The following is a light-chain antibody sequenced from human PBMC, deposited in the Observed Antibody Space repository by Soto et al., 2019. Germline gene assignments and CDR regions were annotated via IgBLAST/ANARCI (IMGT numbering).Light chain of an antibody. CDR2: GAS. CDR3: QQYGNSPRVT. J-gene: IGKJ4*01. V-gene: IGKV3-20*01. CDR1: ESISRDY. Sequence: EIVLTQSPGTLSLSPGQRATLSCRASESISRDYLAWYQQRLGQAPRLLIYGASSGATGIPDRFSGSGSGTDFTLTISRLEPEDFAMYHCQQYGNSPRVTFGGGTKVDIK.